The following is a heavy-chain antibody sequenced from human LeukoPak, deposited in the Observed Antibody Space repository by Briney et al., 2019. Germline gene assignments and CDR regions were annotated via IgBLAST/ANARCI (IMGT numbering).Heavy chain of an antibody. Sequence: GGSLRLSCAASGFTFSSYWMTWVRQAPGKGREWVANIKQEGSERNYVDSVKGRFTISRDNAKNSLYLQMNTLRDEDTAVYYCATGAGCGYWGQGTLVTVSS. D-gene: IGHD6-19*01. CDR3: ATGAGCGY. CDR2: IKQEGSER. V-gene: IGHV3-7*03. CDR1: GFTFSSYW. J-gene: IGHJ4*02.